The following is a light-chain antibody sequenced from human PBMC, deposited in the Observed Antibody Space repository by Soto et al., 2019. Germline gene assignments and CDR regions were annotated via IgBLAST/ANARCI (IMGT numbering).Light chain of an antibody. J-gene: IGKJ1*01. Sequence: DIQMTQSPSSLSASVGDRVTITCRASQSITTYLNWYQQTSGEAPKLLIYAADRLQTGVQSRFSGSGSGTDFTLTIRSLQPEDFATYYCKQAYGAPPTFGQGTKVDNK. CDR2: AAD. CDR1: QSITTY. CDR3: KQAYGAPPT. V-gene: IGKV1-39*01.